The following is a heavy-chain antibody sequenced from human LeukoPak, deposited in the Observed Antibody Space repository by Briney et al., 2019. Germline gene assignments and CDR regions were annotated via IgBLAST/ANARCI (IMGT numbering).Heavy chain of an antibody. Sequence: PGGSLRPSCAASGFTVSSNYMSWVRQAPGKGLEWVSVIYSGGSTYYPDSVKGRFTISRDNSKNTLYLQMNSLRAEDTAVYYCARAKGSGSYLDWGQGTLVTVSS. V-gene: IGHV3-66*01. J-gene: IGHJ4*02. CDR3: ARAKGSGSYLD. CDR1: GFTVSSNY. CDR2: IYSGGST. D-gene: IGHD3-10*01.